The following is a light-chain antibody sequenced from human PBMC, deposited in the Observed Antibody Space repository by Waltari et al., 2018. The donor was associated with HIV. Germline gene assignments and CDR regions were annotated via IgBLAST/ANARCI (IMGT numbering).Light chain of an antibody. CDR1: SSNIGAGYD. Sequence: QSVLTQPPSVSGAPGQRVTISCTGSSSNIGAGYDVHWYQQLPGTAPKLLIYGSSNRPSGVPYRFAGSKSGTSASLAITGLQAEDEADYYCQSYDSSLSGVFGGGTKLTVL. CDR3: QSYDSSLSGV. V-gene: IGLV1-40*01. CDR2: GSS. J-gene: IGLJ3*02.